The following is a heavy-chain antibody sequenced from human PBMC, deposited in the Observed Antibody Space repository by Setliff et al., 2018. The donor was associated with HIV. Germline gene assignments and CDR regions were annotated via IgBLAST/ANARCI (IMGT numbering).Heavy chain of an antibody. D-gene: IGHD4-4*01. CDR3: ATKKGAGATVFDN. V-gene: IGHV3-23*01. CDR2: ISGSGGTT. Sequence: GGSLRLSCAASGFTFSSYAMGWVRQAPGKGLEWVSSISGSGGTTYYADSVKGRFTISRDSSKNTLYLQMNRLRMEDTAIYYCATKKGAGATVFDNWGQGTLVTVSS. CDR1: GFTFSSYA. J-gene: IGHJ4*02.